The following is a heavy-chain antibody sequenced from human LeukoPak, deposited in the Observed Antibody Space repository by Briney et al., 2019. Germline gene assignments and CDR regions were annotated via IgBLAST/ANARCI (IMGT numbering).Heavy chain of an antibody. CDR1: GFTFSTYG. CDR2: IWYDGSNK. CDR3: AKEPRDKSSWYFDL. D-gene: IGHD2-15*01. Sequence: GGSLRLSCAASGFTFSTYGMHWVRQAPGKGLEWVAVIWYDGSNKYYADSVKGRFTISRDNSKNTLYLQMNSLRAEDTAVYYCAKEPRDKSSWYFDLWGRGTLVTVSS. J-gene: IGHJ2*01. V-gene: IGHV3-33*06.